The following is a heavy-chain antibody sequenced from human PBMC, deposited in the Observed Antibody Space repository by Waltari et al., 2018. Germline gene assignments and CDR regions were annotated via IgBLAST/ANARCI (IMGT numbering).Heavy chain of an antibody. CDR3: ARSYYYDRRANYPSLGAFDS. Sequence: QVQLVQSGAEVKKPGSSVNVSCTDSGGTFRRYALNWVGPAPGQGLEWMGGIIPFFGTTNYAQKFQGRVTMTADEPTSTAYVELSSLKSEDTAVYFCARSYYYDRRANYPSLGAFDSWGQGTLVTVSS. CDR2: IIPFFGTT. D-gene: IGHD3-22*01. V-gene: IGHV1-69*12. J-gene: IGHJ4*02. CDR1: GGTFRRYA.